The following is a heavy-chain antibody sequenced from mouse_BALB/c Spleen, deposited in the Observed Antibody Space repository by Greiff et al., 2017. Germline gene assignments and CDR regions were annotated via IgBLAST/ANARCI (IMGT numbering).Heavy chain of an antibody. J-gene: IGHJ2*01. CDR1: GYAFTNYL. CDR2: INPGSGGT. Sequence: QVQLKESGAELVRPGTSVKVSCKASGYAFTNYLIEWVKQRPGQGLEWIGVINPGSGGTNYNEKFKGKATLTADKSSSTAYMQLSSLTSDDSAVYFCARSYYRYDGYFDYWGQGTTLTVSS. CDR3: ARSYYRYDGYFDY. V-gene: IGHV1-54*01. D-gene: IGHD2-14*01.